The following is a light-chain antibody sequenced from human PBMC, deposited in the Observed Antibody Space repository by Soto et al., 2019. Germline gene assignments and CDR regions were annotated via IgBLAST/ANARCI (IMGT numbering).Light chain of an antibody. Sequence: DIVMTQSPGSLAVSLGERATINCRSSQSVLYSSNNKNYLAWYQQKAGQPPKLLIYWASTRESGVPDRFSGSGSGTDFTLTISSLQAEDVAVYYCQQHYNIPFTFGPGTKVDIK. V-gene: IGKV4-1*01. CDR1: QSVLYSSNNKNY. J-gene: IGKJ3*01. CDR3: QQHYNIPFT. CDR2: WAS.